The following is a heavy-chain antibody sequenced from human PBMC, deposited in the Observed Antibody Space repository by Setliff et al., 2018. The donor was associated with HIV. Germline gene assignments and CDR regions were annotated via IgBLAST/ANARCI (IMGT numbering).Heavy chain of an antibody. CDR1: GFTFSSYG. CDR2: ISVGAGST. J-gene: IGHJ2*01. CDR3: AKGVFDV. V-gene: IGHV3-23*01. Sequence: HPGGSLRLSCAAFGFTFSSYGMSWVRQAPGKGLEWVSTISVGAGSTYYADSVKGRFTISRDNSKNTLYLQMNNLRPEDTAIYYCAKGVFDVWGRGTPVTVSS. D-gene: IGHD3-10*01.